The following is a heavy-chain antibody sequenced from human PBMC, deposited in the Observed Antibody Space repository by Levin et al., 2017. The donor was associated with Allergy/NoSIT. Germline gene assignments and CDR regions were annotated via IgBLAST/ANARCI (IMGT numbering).Heavy chain of an antibody. CDR2: INSDGSST. J-gene: IGHJ4*02. V-gene: IGHV3-74*01. D-gene: IGHD6-19*01. Sequence: GGSLRLSCAASGFTFSSYWMHWVRQAPGKGLVWVSRINSDGSSTSYADSVKGRFTISRDNAKNTLYLQMNSLRAEDTAVYYCTYPGDLTLAVAGNGFDYWGQGTLVTVSS. CDR1: GFTFSSYW. CDR3: TYPGDLTLAVAGNGFDY.